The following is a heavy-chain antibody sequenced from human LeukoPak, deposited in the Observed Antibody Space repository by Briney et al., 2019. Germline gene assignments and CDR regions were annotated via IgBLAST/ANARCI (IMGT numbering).Heavy chain of an antibody. D-gene: IGHD3-10*01. V-gene: IGHV4-61*03. J-gene: IGHJ3*02. CDR1: GGSISSGNYY. CDR3: ARVGPNSGSGRDDAFDI. CDR2: IYYTGSA. Sequence: SETLSLTCTVSGGSISSGNYYWSWIRQPPGKGLEWLGYIYYTGSAYYNPSLQSRVTTSVDTSNNHFSLTLTSVTAADTAVYYCARVGPNSGSGRDDAFDIWGQGATVTVSS.